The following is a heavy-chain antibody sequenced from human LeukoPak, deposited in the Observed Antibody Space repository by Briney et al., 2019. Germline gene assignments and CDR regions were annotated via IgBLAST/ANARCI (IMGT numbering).Heavy chain of an antibody. D-gene: IGHD6-13*01. J-gene: IGHJ4*02. V-gene: IGHV3-7*01. CDR1: GFTFSGYW. Sequence: GGSLRLSCAASGFTFSGYWMSWVRQAPGKGLEWVANIKQDGSEKYYVDSVKGRFTISRDNAKNSLYLQMNSLRAEDTAVYYCARDPGSWYYFDYWGQGTLVTVSS. CDR2: IKQDGSEK. CDR3: ARDPGSWYYFDY.